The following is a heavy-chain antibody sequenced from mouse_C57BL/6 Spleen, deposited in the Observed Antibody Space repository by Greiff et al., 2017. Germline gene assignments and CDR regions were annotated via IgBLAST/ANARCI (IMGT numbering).Heavy chain of an antibody. Sequence: QVQLQQPGAELVKPGASVKLSCKASGYTFTSYWMHWVKQRPGRGLGWIGRIDPNSGGTKYNEKFKSKATLTVDKPSSTAYMQLSSLTSEDSAVYYCARDGYDDWFAYWGQGTLVTVSA. CDR1: GYTFTSYW. CDR2: IDPNSGGT. V-gene: IGHV1-72*01. D-gene: IGHD2-2*01. J-gene: IGHJ3*01. CDR3: ARDGYDDWFAY.